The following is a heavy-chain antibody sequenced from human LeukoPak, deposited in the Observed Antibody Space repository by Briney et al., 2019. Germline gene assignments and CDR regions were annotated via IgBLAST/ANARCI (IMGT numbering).Heavy chain of an antibody. D-gene: IGHD6-6*01. Sequence: ASVKVSCKASGGTFSSYAISWVRQAPGQGLEWMSGIIPIFGTANYAQKFQGRVTITTDESTSTAYMELSSLRSEDTAVYYCARVALSIATHRPRAYYMDVWGKGTTVTVSS. CDR1: GGTFSSYA. V-gene: IGHV1-69*05. CDR2: IIPIFGTA. CDR3: ARVALSIATHRPRAYYMDV. J-gene: IGHJ6*03.